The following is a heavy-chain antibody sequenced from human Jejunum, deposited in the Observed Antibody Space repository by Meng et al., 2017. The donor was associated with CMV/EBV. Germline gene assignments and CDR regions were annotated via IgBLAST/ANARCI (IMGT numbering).Heavy chain of an antibody. V-gene: IGHV4-4*07. D-gene: IGHD4-17*01. CDR1: TNSFTTYF. CDR2: VYSSGST. J-gene: IGHJ4*02. Sequence: VPPEESGPGLVKPSETLSLICTVSTNSFTTYFWNWIRQPAGKGLEWIGRVYSSGSTSSHPSLRSRVLLSVDRSKNQFSLKLTSVTAADTAVYYCAADAGHGDPLEYWGQGTLVTVSS. CDR3: AADAGHGDPLEY.